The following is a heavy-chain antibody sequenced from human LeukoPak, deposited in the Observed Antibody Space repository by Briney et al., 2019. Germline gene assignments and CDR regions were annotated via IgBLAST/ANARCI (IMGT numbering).Heavy chain of an antibody. D-gene: IGHD3-22*01. CDR2: MNPNSGNT. Sequence: ASVKVSCKASGYTFTSYDINWVRQATGQGLEWMGWMNPNSGNTGYAQKFQGRVTMTRNTSISTAYMELSSLRSEDTAVYYCARGFDYYYDSSGYYPYWGQGTLVTVSS. V-gene: IGHV1-8*01. CDR1: GYTFTSYD. J-gene: IGHJ4*02. CDR3: ARGFDYYYDSSGYYPY.